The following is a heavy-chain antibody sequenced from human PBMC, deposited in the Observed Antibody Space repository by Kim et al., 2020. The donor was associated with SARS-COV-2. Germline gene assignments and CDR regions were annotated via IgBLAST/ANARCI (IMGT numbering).Heavy chain of an antibody. J-gene: IGHJ5*02. CDR3: ARDPGGRFDP. V-gene: IGHV1-3*01. Sequence: NTRYSQKFQGRVTITRDTSASTAYMDLSSLRSEDTAVYYCARDPGGRFDPWGQGTLVTVSS. D-gene: IGHD1-26*01. CDR2: NT.